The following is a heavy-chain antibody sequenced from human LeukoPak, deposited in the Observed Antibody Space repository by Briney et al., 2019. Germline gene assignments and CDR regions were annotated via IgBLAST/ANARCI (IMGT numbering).Heavy chain of an antibody. V-gene: IGHV4-34*01. CDR1: GGSFSGYY. CDR3: ARVQRRPGYYSSYYYYGMDV. J-gene: IGHJ6*02. Sequence: PSETLVLTCAVYGGSFSGYYWSWIRQPPGKGLEWIGEINHSGSTNYNPSLKSRVTISVDTSKNQFSLKLSSVTAADTAVYYCARVQRRPGYYSSYYYYGMDVWGQGTTVTVSS. D-gene: IGHD3-22*01. CDR2: INHSGST.